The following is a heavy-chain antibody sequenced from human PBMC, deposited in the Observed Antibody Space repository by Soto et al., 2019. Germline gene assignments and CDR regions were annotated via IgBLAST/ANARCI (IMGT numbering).Heavy chain of an antibody. J-gene: IGHJ5*02. Sequence: GGSLRLSCAASGFSFTSYCLHWVRQAPGKGLEWVSRISGDGSGAIYAESVKGRFTISRDNAKSTLYLQMNSLRAEDTAGDYCATDRTGAIAALFSQIGYDPWGQGTLVTVSS. CDR3: ATDRTGAIAALFSQIGYDP. CDR2: ISGDGSGA. V-gene: IGHV3-74*01. CDR1: GFSFTSYC. D-gene: IGHD6-6*01.